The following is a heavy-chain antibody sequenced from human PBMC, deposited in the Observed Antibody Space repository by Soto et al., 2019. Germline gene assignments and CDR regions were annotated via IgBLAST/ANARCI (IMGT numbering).Heavy chain of an antibody. Sequence: QVQLVQSGAEVKKPGSSVNVSCKASGGTFSSYAISWVRQAPGQGLEWMGGIIPIFDTTNYAQNFQGRVTITADKYTSTAFMELSSLRSEDTAVYYCARVDVWGSYRSYYYYYGMDVWGQGTTVTVSS. CDR2: IIPIFDTT. J-gene: IGHJ6*02. V-gene: IGHV1-69*06. D-gene: IGHD3-16*02. CDR3: ARVDVWGSYRSYYYYYGMDV. CDR1: GGTFSSYA.